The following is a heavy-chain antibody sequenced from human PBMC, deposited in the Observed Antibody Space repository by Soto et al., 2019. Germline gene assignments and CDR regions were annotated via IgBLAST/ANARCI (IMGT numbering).Heavy chain of an antibody. CDR3: AKTRVADSGYYFDH. Sequence: QVQLVESGGGLVKPGGSLRLSCAASGFSFGDSYMSWIRQSAGKGLEWLSYISGGSSYTKYAESVKGRFTISRANARRSLFLRVNGLRADDTAIYYCAKTRVADSGYYFDHWGQGTMVTVSS. D-gene: IGHD3-10*01. CDR1: GFSFGDSY. V-gene: IGHV3-11*05. J-gene: IGHJ4*02. CDR2: ISGGSSYT.